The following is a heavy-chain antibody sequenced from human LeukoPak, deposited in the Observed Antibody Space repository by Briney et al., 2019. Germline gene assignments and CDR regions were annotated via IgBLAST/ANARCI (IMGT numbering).Heavy chain of an antibody. CDR3: AKRAHYYYYYYMDV. CDR2: IYYSGST. J-gene: IGHJ6*03. V-gene: IGHV4-59*01. CDR1: GGSISSYY. Sequence: SETLSLTCTVSGGSISSYYWSWIRQPPGKGLEWIGYIYYSGSTNYNPSLKSRVTISVDTSKNQFSLKLSSVTAADTAVYYCAKRAHYYYYYYMDVWGKGTTVTVSS.